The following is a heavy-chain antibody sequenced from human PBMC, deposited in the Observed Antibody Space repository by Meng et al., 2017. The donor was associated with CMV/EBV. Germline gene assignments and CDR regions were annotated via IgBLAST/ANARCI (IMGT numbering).Heavy chain of an antibody. Sequence: GESLKISCAASGFTFSSYGMHWVRQVPGKGLEWVAFIRYDGSNKYYADSVKGRFTISRDNSKNTLYLQMNSLRAEDTAVYYCAKMDPGDYVWGSYGGYYFDYWGQGTLVTVSS. CDR1: GFTFSSYG. CDR2: IRYDGSNK. V-gene: IGHV3-30*02. J-gene: IGHJ4*02. D-gene: IGHD3-16*01. CDR3: AKMDPGDYVWGSYGGYYFDY.